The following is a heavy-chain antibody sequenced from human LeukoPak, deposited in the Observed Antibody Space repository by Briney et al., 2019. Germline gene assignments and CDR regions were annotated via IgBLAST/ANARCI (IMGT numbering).Heavy chain of an antibody. V-gene: IGHV4-31*03. J-gene: IGHJ3*02. Sequence: SETLSLTCTVSGGSISSGGYYWSWIRQHPGKGLEWIGYIYYSGSTYYNPSLKSRVTISVDTSKNQFSLRLSSATAADTAVYYCARDLTVAGAFDIWGQGTMVTVSS. CDR3: ARDLTVAGAFDI. CDR1: GGSISSGGYY. CDR2: IYYSGST. D-gene: IGHD6-19*01.